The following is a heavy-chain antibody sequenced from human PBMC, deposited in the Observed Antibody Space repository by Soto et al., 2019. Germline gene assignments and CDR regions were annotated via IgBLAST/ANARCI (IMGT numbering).Heavy chain of an antibody. Sequence: QVQLQESGPGLVKPSQTLSLTCTVSGGSISSGGYYWSWIRQHPGKGLEWIGYIYYSGSTYYNPALKSRVTISVDTSKPQFALKLSSVTAADTAVYYCAREHYDSSGYYKTFDYWGQGTLFTVSS. CDR3: AREHYDSSGYYKTFDY. J-gene: IGHJ4*02. CDR1: GGSISSGGYY. D-gene: IGHD3-22*01. V-gene: IGHV4-31*03. CDR2: IYYSGST.